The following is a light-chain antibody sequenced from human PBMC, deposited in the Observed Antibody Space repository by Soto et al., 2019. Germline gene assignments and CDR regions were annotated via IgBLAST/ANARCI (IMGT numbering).Light chain of an antibody. J-gene: IGKJ2*01. CDR1: QSVSSN. V-gene: IGKV3-15*01. Sequence: RVMTQFPATLSVSPGERATLSCRASQSVSSNLAWYQQKPGQAPRLLIYGASIRATGVPARFSGSGSGTDFTLTISSLQSEDFAIYYCQQYNNWPSMYTFGQGTKLEIK. CDR2: GAS. CDR3: QQYNNWPSMYT.